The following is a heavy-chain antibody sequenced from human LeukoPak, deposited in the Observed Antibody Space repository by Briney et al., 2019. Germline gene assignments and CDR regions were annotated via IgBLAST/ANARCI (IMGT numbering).Heavy chain of an antibody. CDR1: GFTFDDYA. V-gene: IGHV3-9*01. CDR3: AAFGGVIGSDAFDI. Sequence: GGSLRLSCAASGFTFDDYAMHWVRQAPGKGLEWVSGISRNSGSIGYADSVKGRFTISRDNAKNSLYLQMNSLRAEDTALYYWAAFGGVIGSDAFDIWGQGTMVTVSS. CDR2: ISRNSGSI. D-gene: IGHD3-16*02. J-gene: IGHJ3*02.